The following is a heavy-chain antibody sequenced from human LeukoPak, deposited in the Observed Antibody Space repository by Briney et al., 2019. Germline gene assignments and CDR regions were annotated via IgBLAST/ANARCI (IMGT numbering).Heavy chain of an antibody. J-gene: IGHJ4*02. CDR2: ISYDGSNK. V-gene: IGHV3-30*18. D-gene: IGHD3-22*01. CDR3: AKLCYYDSSGYDY. CDR1: GFTFSTYP. Sequence: PGGSLRLSCVASGFTFSTYPMTWVRQAPGKGLEWVAVISYDGSNKYYADSVKGRFTISRDNSKNTLYLQMNSLRAEDTAVYYCAKLCYYDSSGYDYWGQGTLVTVSS.